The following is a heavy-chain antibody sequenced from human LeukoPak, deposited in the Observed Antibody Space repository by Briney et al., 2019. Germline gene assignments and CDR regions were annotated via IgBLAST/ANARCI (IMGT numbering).Heavy chain of an antibody. CDR1: GFTFSNYW. Sequence: GGSLRLSCAASGFTFSNYWMSWVRQAPGKGPEWMGNIKEDGSETYYVDSVKGRFTISRDNAQNSLYLHMHSLRVEDTAVYYCARGPYVSNFDYWGQGTLVTVSS. V-gene: IGHV3-7*03. CDR3: ARGPYVSNFDY. CDR2: IKEDGSET. J-gene: IGHJ4*02. D-gene: IGHD3-10*02.